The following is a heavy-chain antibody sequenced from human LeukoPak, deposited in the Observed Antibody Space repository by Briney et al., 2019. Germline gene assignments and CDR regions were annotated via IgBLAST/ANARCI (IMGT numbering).Heavy chain of an antibody. V-gene: IGHV4-59*01. D-gene: IGHD3-22*01. J-gene: IGHJ4*02. CDR1: GGSISTYY. CDR3: TRNYDSSGYTTFGY. CDR2: NYYSGST. Sequence: SEILSLTWSVSGGSISTYYWSWIRQPPGKGLEWIGHNYYSGSTNYNPSLKSRVTIAVDTSKNHFSLKLSSVTAADTAVYYCTRNYDSSGYTTFGYWGRGTLVTVSS.